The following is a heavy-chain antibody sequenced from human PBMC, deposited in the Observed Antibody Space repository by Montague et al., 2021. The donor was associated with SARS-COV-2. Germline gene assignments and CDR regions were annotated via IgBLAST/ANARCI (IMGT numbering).Heavy chain of an antibody. Sequence: SETLSLTCTVSGAPISSRSYYWGWIRQPPGKGLEWIGSIYYSGSTYYSPSLKSRVTISVDTSKNQFSLKLSSMIAADTAVYYCARFPTSYYYDSKAAPATPDAFDIWGQGTMVTVSS. CDR2: IYYSGST. J-gene: IGHJ3*02. CDR1: GAPISSRSYY. V-gene: IGHV4-39*01. D-gene: IGHD3-22*01. CDR3: ARFPTSYYYDSKAAPATPDAFDI.